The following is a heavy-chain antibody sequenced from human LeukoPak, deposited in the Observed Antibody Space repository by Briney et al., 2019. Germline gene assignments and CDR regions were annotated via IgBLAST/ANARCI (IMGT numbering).Heavy chain of an antibody. CDR3: AKDHAGFRVYYYNRDV. CDR1: GFTFSSYG. CDR2: IRYDGSNK. Sequence: GGSLRLSCAASGFTFSSYGMHWVRQAPGKGLEWVAFIRYDGSNKYYADSVKGRFTISRDNSKNTLYLQMNSLRAEDTAVYYCAKDHAGFRVYYYNRDVWGKGTTVTISS. J-gene: IGHJ6*03. V-gene: IGHV3-30*02.